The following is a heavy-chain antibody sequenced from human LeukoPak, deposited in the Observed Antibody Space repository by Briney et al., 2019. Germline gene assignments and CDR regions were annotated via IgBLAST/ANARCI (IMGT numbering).Heavy chain of an antibody. V-gene: IGHV3-33*01. D-gene: IGHD2-2*02. CDR2: IWYDRSNK. CDR1: GFTFSSYG. CDR3: ARAQGYCSSTSCYNFRFDP. Sequence: GRSLRLSCAASGFTFSSYGMHWVRQAPGKGLEWVAGIWYDRSNKYYADSVKGRFTISRDNSKNTLYLQMNSLRAEDTAVYYCARAQGYCSSTSCYNFRFDPGGQGTLVTVSS. J-gene: IGHJ5*02.